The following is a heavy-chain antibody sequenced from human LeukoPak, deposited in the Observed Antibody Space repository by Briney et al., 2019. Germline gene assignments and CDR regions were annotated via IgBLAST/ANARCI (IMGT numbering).Heavy chain of an antibody. Sequence: ASVKVSCKASGYTFTSYVISWVRQAPGQGLEWMVWISAYNGNTNYAQKLQGRVTMTTDTSTSTAYMELRSLRSDDTAVYYCARDMYSSSWSAAFDIWGQGTMVTVSS. V-gene: IGHV1-18*01. D-gene: IGHD6-13*01. CDR3: ARDMYSSSWSAAFDI. CDR1: GYTFTSYV. J-gene: IGHJ3*02. CDR2: ISAYNGNT.